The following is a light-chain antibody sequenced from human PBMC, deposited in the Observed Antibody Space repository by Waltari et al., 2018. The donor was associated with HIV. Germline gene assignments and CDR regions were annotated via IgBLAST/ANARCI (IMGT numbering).Light chain of an antibody. CDR2: QDT. Sequence: SYDLIQPPSLSVSPGQTATIPCSGDAVGDKFASWYQQKPGRSPVLVIYQDTKRPSGIPERFSGSNSGNTATLTISGTQAVDEADYYCQAWDSSAVVFGGGTKLTVL. CDR3: QAWDSSAVV. CDR1: AVGDKF. V-gene: IGLV3-1*01. J-gene: IGLJ3*02.